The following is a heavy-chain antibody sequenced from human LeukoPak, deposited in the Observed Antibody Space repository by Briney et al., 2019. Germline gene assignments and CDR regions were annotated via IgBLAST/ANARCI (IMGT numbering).Heavy chain of an antibody. CDR2: ISGSGSNI. D-gene: IGHD7-27*01. Sequence: PGGSLRLSCAASGFTFSAYYMSWIRQAPGKGLEWVSHISGSGSNIYYPDSVKGRFTISRGNAKNSLYLQMNSLRADDMAVYYCARGTGEIDYWGQGTLVTVSS. V-gene: IGHV3-11*04. CDR3: ARGTGEIDY. CDR1: GFTFSAYY. J-gene: IGHJ4*02.